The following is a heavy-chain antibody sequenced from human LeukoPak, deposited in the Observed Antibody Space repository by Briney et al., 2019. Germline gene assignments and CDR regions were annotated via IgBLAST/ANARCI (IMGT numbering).Heavy chain of an antibody. CDR1: VYTFTNYD. CDR3: ARVTGSIGY. Sequence: ASVKVSCKASVYTFTNYDINWVRQATGQGLEWMGWMNPKSGYTGYAQKFQGRVTMTRDTSISTAYMELGSLRSEDTAVYYCARVTGSIGYWGQGTLVTVSS. V-gene: IGHV1-8*01. D-gene: IGHD1-26*01. J-gene: IGHJ4*02. CDR2: MNPKSGYT.